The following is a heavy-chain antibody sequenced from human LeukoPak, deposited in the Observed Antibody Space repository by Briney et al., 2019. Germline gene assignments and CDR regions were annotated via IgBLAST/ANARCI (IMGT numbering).Heavy chain of an antibody. Sequence: GGSLRLSRAASGFSFSRSWMSWVRQAPGKGLEWVANIKEDGSEKQYVDSVKGRFTISRDNAKNSLYLQMNSLRAEDTAVYFCVREFDCWGQGALVTVSS. V-gene: IGHV3-7*01. CDR2: IKEDGSEK. CDR1: GFSFSRSW. J-gene: IGHJ4*02. CDR3: VREFDC.